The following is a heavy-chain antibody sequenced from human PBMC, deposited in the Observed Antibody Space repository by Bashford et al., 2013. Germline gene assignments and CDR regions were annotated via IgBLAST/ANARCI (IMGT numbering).Heavy chain of an antibody. V-gene: IGHV3-48*01. CDR1: GFSFSSYN. CDR3: ARGGLGTAGQFDY. J-gene: IGHJ4*02. CDR2: ISSTSRDI. D-gene: IGHD6-13*01. Sequence: GSLRLSCGGSGFSFSSYNMSWLRQAPGRGLEWVSYISSTSRDISYVDSVKGRFTISRDNGKNSLFLQMNSLRGEDTAVYYCARGGLGTAGQFDYVGPGNPGHRLL.